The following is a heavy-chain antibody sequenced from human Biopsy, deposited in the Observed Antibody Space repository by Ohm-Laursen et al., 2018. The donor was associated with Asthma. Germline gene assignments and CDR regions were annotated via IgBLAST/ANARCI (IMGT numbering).Heavy chain of an antibody. J-gene: IGHJ5*02. D-gene: IGHD3-22*01. CDR1: GGSISSSSYY. Sequence: SETLSLTCTVSGGSISSSSYYWGWIRQPPGKGLEWIGSIYYSGSTYYNPSLKSRVTISVDTSKSQLSLKLSSVTAADTAVYYCARDLSFYDSSGYYRRWFDPWGQGTLVTVSS. CDR2: IYYSGST. V-gene: IGHV4-39*02. CDR3: ARDLSFYDSSGYYRRWFDP.